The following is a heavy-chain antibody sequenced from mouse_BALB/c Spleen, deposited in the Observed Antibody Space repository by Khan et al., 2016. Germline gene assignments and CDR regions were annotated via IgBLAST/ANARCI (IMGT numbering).Heavy chain of an antibody. CDR3: AREDYGNYGDYFDY. CDR2: ISSGGST. V-gene: IGHV5-6-5*01. Sequence: VQLKESGGGLVKPGGSLKLSCVASGFTFSSYAMSWVRQTPEKRLEWVASISSGGSTYYSDRAKGRFTTPRDNATNNLNLQMSSLRSEDTAMYYCAREDYGNYGDYFDYWGQGTTLTVSS. CDR1: GFTFSSYA. J-gene: IGHJ2*01. D-gene: IGHD2-1*01.